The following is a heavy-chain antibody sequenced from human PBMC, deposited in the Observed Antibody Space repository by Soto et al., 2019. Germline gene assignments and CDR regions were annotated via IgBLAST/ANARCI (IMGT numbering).Heavy chain of an antibody. CDR2: IFHNGIS. CDR3: AREHGAGPGTVDY. D-gene: IGHD6-19*01. Sequence: QVQLQESGPGLVKPSETLSLTCTVSGGSVRSGIYYWSWIQQPPGKTLEWIGYIFHNGISKSSPYRTSRITISIATSKKHFSMNLRTVTDADPAVYYCAREHGAGPGTVDYWGQGTLVTVA. CDR1: GGSVRSGIYY. J-gene: IGHJ4*02. V-gene: IGHV4-61*03.